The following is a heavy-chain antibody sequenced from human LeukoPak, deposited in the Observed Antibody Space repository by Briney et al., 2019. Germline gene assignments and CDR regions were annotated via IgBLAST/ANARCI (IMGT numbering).Heavy chain of an antibody. CDR2: ISASGGGT. CDR3: ANSRYYYDRSGYYNWCDP. V-gene: IGHV3-23*01. CDR1: GFTFSTYG. Sequence: LSGGSLRLSCVASGFTFSTYGMTWVRQAPGKGLEWVSSISASGGGTVYADSVKGRFTISRDNSKNTLYLQMNSLRAEDTAVYYCANSRYYYDRSGYYNWCDPWGQGTLVTVSS. J-gene: IGHJ5*02. D-gene: IGHD3-22*01.